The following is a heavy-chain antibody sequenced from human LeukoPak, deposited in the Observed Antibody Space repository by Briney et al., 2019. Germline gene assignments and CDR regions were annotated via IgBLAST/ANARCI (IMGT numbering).Heavy chain of an antibody. CDR2: ISSSSSTI. J-gene: IGHJ5*02. V-gene: IGHV3-48*01. Sequence: TGGSLRLSCAASGFTFSSYSMNWVRQAPGKGLEWVSYISSSSSTIYYADSVKGRFTISRDNAKNSLYLQMNSLRAEDTAVYYCARNPIYSSGWYPAPSWGQEPLVTVSS. CDR1: GFTFSSYS. CDR3: ARNPIYSSGWYPAPS. D-gene: IGHD6-19*01.